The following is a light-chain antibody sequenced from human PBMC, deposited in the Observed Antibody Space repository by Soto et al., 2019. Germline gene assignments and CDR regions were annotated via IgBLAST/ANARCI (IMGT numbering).Light chain of an antibody. V-gene: IGLV1-40*01. CDR2: GNS. J-gene: IGLJ1*01. CDR1: SSNIGACYD. Sequence: QSVLTQPPSVSGAPGQRVTISCTGSSSNIGACYDVHWYQQLPGTAPKLLIYGNSNRPSGVTDRFSGSKSGTSASLAITGLQAEDEADYYCQSYDSSRSYVFGTGTKVTVL. CDR3: QSYDSSRSYV.